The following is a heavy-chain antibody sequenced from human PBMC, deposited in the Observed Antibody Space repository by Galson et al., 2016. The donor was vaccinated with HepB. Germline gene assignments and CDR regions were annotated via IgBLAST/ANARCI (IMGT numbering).Heavy chain of an antibody. J-gene: IGHJ3*02. CDR2: ISDDGKKT. V-gene: IGHV3-30*04. Sequence: SLRLSCAASGFRFSSYSIHWVRKTPDKGLECVAIISDDGKKTYYGDSVKGRFSISRDNSKNTLYLQMSSLRVGDTGIYYCAREGWQAGDAYDIWGQGTMVTVS. CDR1: GFRFSSYS. D-gene: IGHD5-24*01. CDR3: AREGWQAGDAYDI.